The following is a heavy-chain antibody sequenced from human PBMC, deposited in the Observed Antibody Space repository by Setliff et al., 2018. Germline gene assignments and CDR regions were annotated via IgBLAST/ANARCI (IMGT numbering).Heavy chain of an antibody. J-gene: IGHJ6*03. CDR2: IHYSGET. Sequence: PSETLSLTCTVSGGSISSGNYFWDWIRQPPGKGLEWIGSIHYSGETFHNPSLKSRVSIFVDTSQNQFFLRLNSLTAADTAAYYCAWTSYELCGYYGNRCNHHMDVWGKGSPVTVSS. CDR3: AWTSYELCGYYGNRCNHHMDV. D-gene: IGHD3-3*01. V-gene: IGHV4-39*01. CDR1: GGSISSGNYF.